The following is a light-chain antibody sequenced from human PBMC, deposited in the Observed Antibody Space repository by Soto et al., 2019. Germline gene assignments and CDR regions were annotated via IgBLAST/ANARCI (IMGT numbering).Light chain of an antibody. CDR2: AAS. CDR1: QIINKW. V-gene: IGKV1-12*02. Sequence: DIQMTQSPSSVSASVGDRVTITCRASQIINKWLAWYQQKPGKAPTLLIYAASTLQSGVPSRFSRGGSGSDFTLTISSLQPEDFATYYCQQANSFPFTFGPGTKVDIK. J-gene: IGKJ3*01. CDR3: QQANSFPFT.